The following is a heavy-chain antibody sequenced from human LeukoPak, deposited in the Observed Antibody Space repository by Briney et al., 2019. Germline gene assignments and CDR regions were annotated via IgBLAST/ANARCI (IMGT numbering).Heavy chain of an antibody. CDR1: GYSFTSYW. CDR3: ARLSGCSGGSCYSWFDP. V-gene: IGHV5-51*01. CDR2: IYPGDSDT. J-gene: IGHJ5*02. D-gene: IGHD2-15*01. Sequence: GESLKISCKGSGYSFTSYWIGWVRQMPGKGLEWMGIIYPGDSDTRYSPSFQGQVTISADKSISTAYLQWSSLKASDTAMHYCARLSGCSGGSCYSWFDPWGQGTLVTVSS.